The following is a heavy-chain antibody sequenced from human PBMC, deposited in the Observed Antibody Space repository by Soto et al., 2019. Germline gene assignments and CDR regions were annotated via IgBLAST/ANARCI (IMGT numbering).Heavy chain of an antibody. D-gene: IGHD6-13*01. J-gene: IGHJ4*02. CDR3: ARVGYSSSWIFDY. CDR1: GFTFSSYS. V-gene: IGHV3-21*01. Sequence: EVQLVESGGGLVKPGGSLRLSCAASGFTFSSYSMNWVRQAPGKGLEWVSSISSSSSYIYYADSVKGRFTISRDNAKNSLYLQMNSLRAEDTAVYYCARVGYSSSWIFDYWGQGTLVTVSS. CDR2: ISSSSSYI.